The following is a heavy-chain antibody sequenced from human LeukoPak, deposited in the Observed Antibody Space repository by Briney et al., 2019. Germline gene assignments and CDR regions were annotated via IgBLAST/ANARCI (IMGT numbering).Heavy chain of an antibody. CDR2: ISIGGGST. CDR1: GFIFNNYA. Sequence: GGSLRLSCAASGFIFNNYAMSWVRQAPGKGLEWVCAISIGGGSTYYADSVKGRFTISRDNSKNTLYLQMNSLRAEDTAVYYCAKSIGYSGSYYDYYYGMDVWGQGTTVTVSS. J-gene: IGHJ6*02. D-gene: IGHD1-26*01. CDR3: AKSIGYSGSYYDYYYGMDV. V-gene: IGHV3-23*01.